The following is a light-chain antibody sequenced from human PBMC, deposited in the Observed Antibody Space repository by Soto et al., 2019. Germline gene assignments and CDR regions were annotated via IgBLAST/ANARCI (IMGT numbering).Light chain of an antibody. J-gene: IGKJ4*01. Sequence: DIKLTQSPSFLSASAGDRVTITCRASQGISSFLAWYQQKPGRAPKLVIYAASTLQSGVPSRFSGSGSGTDFTLTISSLQPEDFATYYCQQANSFPLTFGGGTNVDI. CDR1: QGISSF. CDR2: AAS. V-gene: IGKV1-9*01. CDR3: QQANSFPLT.